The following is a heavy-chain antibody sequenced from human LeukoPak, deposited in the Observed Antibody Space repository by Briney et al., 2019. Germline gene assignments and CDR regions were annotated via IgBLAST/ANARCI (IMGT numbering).Heavy chain of an antibody. CDR3: ARRGYSYGYYYYMDV. CDR1: GYSFTSYW. D-gene: IGHD5-18*01. CDR2: IYPGDSDT. J-gene: IGHJ6*03. V-gene: IGHV5-51*01. Sequence: GESLKISCKGSGYSFTSYWIGWVRQMPGKGLEWMGIIYPGDSDTRYSPPFQGQVTISADKSISTAYLQWSSLKASDTAMYYCARRGYSYGYYYYMDVWGKGTTVTVSS.